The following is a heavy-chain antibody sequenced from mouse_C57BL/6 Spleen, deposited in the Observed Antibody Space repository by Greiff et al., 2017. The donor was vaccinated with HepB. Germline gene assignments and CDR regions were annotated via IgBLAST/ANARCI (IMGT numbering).Heavy chain of an antibody. V-gene: IGHV1-52*01. CDR3: AIEGDYYGSSFAY. Sequence: VQLQQPGAELVRPGSSVKLSCKASGYTFTSYWMHWVKQRPIQGLEWIGNIDPSDSETHYNQKFTDKATLTVDKSSSTAYMQLSSLTSEDSAVYYCAIEGDYYGSSFAYWGQGTLVTVSA. CDR1: GYTFTSYW. J-gene: IGHJ3*01. CDR2: IDPSDSET. D-gene: IGHD1-1*01.